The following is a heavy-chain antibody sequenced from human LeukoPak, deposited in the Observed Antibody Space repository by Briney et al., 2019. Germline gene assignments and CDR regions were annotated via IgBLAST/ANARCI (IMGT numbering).Heavy chain of an antibody. V-gene: IGHV3-48*01. CDR1: GFTFSSYN. D-gene: IGHD1-26*01. CDR2: ISSSSNTI. Sequence: GGSLRLSCAASGFTFSSYNMNWVRQAPGKGLEWVSYISSSSNTIYYADSVKGRFTISRDNAKNSLYLQMNSLRAEDTAVYYCATESGTYSGTCFDYWGQGNLVTVSS. CDR3: ATESGTYSGTCFDY. J-gene: IGHJ4*02.